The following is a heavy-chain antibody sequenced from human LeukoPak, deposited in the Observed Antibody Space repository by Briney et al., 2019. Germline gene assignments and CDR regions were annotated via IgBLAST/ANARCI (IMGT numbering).Heavy chain of an antibody. CDR2: IYYSGST. V-gene: IGHV4-59*01. CDR3: ARASQDYDILTGYSYYYMDV. D-gene: IGHD3-9*01. Sequence: SETLSLTCTVSGGSISSYYWSWIRQPPGKGLEWIGYIYYSGSTNYNPSLKSRVTISVDTSKNQFSLKLSSVTAAGTAVYYCARASQDYDILTGYSYYYMDVWGKGTTVTVSS. J-gene: IGHJ6*03. CDR1: GGSISSYY.